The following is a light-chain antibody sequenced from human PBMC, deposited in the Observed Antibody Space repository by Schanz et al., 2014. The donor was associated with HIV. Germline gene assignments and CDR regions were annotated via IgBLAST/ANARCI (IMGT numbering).Light chain of an antibody. J-gene: IGLJ3*02. CDR2: LEGNGRY. CDR1: SGHSTYI. V-gene: IGLV4-60*03. CDR3: ETWDRNTRV. Sequence: QLVLTQTSSASASLGSSVKVTCTLSSGHSTYIIAWHQQLPGKAPRYLMKLEGNGRYDKGTGIPARFSGSSSGADRYLTISNLQSEDEADYYCETWDRNTRVFGGGTKVTVL.